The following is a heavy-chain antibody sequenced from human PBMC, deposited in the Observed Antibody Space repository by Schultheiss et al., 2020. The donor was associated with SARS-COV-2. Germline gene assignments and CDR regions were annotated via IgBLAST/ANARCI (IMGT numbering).Heavy chain of an antibody. V-gene: IGHV3-30*01. D-gene: IGHD3-22*01. CDR1: GFTFSSYA. CDR2: ISYDGSNK. J-gene: IGHJ4*02. CDR3: ARETYYYDSSGYYYAEIDY. Sequence: GESLKISCAASGFTFSSYAVHWVRQAPGKGLEWVAVISYDGSNKYYADSVKGRFTISRDNSKNTLYLQMNSLRAEDTAVYYCARETYYYDSSGYYYAEIDYWGQGTLVTVSS.